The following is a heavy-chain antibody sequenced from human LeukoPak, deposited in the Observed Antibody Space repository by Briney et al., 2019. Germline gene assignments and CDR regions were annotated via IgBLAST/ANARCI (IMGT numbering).Heavy chain of an antibody. CDR2: IKQDGSEK. D-gene: IGHD3-16*01. CDR1: GFTFSSYW. J-gene: IGHJ4*02. Sequence: GGSLRLSCAASGFTFSSYWMSWVRQAPGKGLEWVANIKQDGSEKYYVDSVKGRFTISRDNAKNSLYLQMNSLRAEDTAVYYCARADRLGAALLASFDYWGQGTLVTVSS. V-gene: IGHV3-7*01. CDR3: ARADRLGAALLASFDY.